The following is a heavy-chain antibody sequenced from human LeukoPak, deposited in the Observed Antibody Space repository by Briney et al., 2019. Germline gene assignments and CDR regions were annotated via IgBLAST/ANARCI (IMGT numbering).Heavy chain of an antibody. D-gene: IGHD3-10*01. CDR3: TTDHPYYYGSGTPMGY. J-gene: IGHJ4*02. Sequence: GGSLRLSCAASGFTFSNAWMSWVRQAPGKGLEWVGRIKSKTDGGTTDYAAPVKGRFTISRDDSKSTLFLQMNSLKTEDTAVYYCTTDHPYYYGSGTPMGYWGQGTLVTVSS. V-gene: IGHV3-15*01. CDR1: GFTFSNAW. CDR2: IKSKTDGGTT.